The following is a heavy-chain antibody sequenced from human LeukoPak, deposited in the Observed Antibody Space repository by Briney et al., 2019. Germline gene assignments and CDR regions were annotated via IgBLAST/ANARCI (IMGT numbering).Heavy chain of an antibody. J-gene: IGHJ4*02. CDR3: ARDNREHEYYFDY. V-gene: IGHV4-4*02. CDR1: GGSISSSNW. CDR2: IYHSGST. D-gene: IGHD1-14*01. Sequence: PSGTLSLTCAVSGGSISSSNWWSWVRQPPGKGLEWIGEIYHSGSTNYNPSLKSRVTISVDKSKNQFSLKLSSVTAADTAVYYCARDNREHEYYFDYWGQGTLVTVSS.